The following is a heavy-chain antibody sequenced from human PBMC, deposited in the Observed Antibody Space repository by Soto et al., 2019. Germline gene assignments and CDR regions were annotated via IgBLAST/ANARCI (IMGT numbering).Heavy chain of an antibody. V-gene: IGHV1-18*01. Sequence: ASVKVSCKASGYTFTSYGIIWVRQAPGQGLEWMGYISPSSGVTRYAQNLQGRVTLTTDTSTTTAYMELRSLSSDDTAVYYCAREILTRTGPQNFFDYWGLGALVTVSS. CDR3: AREILTRTGPQNFFDY. D-gene: IGHD3-9*01. CDR2: ISPSSGVT. J-gene: IGHJ4*02. CDR1: GYTFTSYG.